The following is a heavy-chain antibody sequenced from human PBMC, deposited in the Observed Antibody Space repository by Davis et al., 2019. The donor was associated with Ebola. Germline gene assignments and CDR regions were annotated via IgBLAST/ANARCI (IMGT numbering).Heavy chain of an antibody. D-gene: IGHD2-2*03. CDR3: TTHHDGVGYCSSTSCYYYYYGMDV. Sequence: GESLKISCAASGFTFSNAWMNWVRQAPGKGLEWVGRIKSKTDGGTTDYAAPVKGRFTISRDESKNTRYLQMHSLKTEDTAVYYCTTHHDGVGYCSSTSCYYYYYGMDVWGQGTTVTVSS. J-gene: IGHJ6*02. CDR2: IKSKTDGGTT. CDR1: GFTFSNAW. V-gene: IGHV3-15*07.